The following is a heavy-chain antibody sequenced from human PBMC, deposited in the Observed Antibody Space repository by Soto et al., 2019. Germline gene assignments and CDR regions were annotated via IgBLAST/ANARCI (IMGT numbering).Heavy chain of an antibody. D-gene: IGHD6-13*01. CDR1: GYTFTSYY. CDR2: INPSGGST. V-gene: IGHV1-46*01. CDR3: ARDPRDYSSSWYYFDY. Sequence: QVQLVQSGAEVKKPGASVKVSCKASGYTFTSYYMHWVRQAPGQGLEWMGIINPSGGSTSYAQKFQGRVTMTRETSTSTVYIELSSLRSEDTAVYYCARDPRDYSSSWYYFDYWGQGTLVTVSS. J-gene: IGHJ4*02.